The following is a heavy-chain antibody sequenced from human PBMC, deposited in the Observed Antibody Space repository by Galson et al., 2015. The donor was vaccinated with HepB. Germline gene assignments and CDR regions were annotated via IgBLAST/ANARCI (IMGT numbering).Heavy chain of an antibody. Sequence: SLRLSCAASGFTFSSYAMHWVRQAPGKGLEWVAVISYDGSNKYYADSVKGRFTISRDNSKNTLYLQMNSLRAEDTAVYYCARDGEPRLVVPAGNYYYYYMDVWGKGTTVTVSS. V-gene: IGHV3-30-3*01. CDR1: GFTFSSYA. CDR3: ARDGEPRLVVPAGNYYYYYMDV. J-gene: IGHJ6*03. CDR2: ISYDGSNK. D-gene: IGHD2-2*01.